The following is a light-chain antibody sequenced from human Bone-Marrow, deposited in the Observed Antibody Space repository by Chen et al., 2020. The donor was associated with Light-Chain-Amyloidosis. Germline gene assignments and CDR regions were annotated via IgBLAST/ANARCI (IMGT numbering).Light chain of an antibody. CDR2: DDS. Sequence: SYVLTQPSSVSVSPGQTATIACGGNNIGSTSVHWYQQTPGQAPLLVVYDDSDRPSGIPVRLAGSNSGNTATLTISRVEAGDEADYYCQVWDRSGDRPVFGGGTKLPVL. V-gene: IGLV3-21*02. J-gene: IGLJ3*02. CDR1: NIGSTS. CDR3: QVWDRSGDRPV.